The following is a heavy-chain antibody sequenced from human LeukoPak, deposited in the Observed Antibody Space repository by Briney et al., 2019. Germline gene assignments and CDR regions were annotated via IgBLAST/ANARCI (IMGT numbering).Heavy chain of an antibody. CDR2: IYYSGST. V-gene: IGHV4-59*12. D-gene: IGHD3-22*01. Sequence: SETLSLTCTVSGGSISSYYWSGIRQPPGKGLEWIGYIYYSGSTDYNPSLKSRVTISVDTSKSQFSLKLSSVTAADTAVYYCATSESVVVILQDAFDIWGQGTMVTVSS. CDR3: ATSESVVVILQDAFDI. CDR1: GGSISSYY. J-gene: IGHJ3*02.